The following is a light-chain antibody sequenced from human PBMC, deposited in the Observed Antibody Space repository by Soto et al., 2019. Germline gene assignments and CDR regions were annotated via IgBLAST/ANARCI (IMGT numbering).Light chain of an antibody. CDR1: SSNIGAGFD. CDR3: QSYDNSLSGHVV. J-gene: IGLJ2*01. V-gene: IGLV1-40*01. Sequence: QSVLTQPPSVSGAPGQRVSISCTGSSSNIGAGFDVHWYQQLPGTAPKLLIYGSSNRPSGVPDRFSGSRSGTSASLAITGLQAEDEADYYCQSYDNSLSGHVVFGGGTKVTVL. CDR2: GSS.